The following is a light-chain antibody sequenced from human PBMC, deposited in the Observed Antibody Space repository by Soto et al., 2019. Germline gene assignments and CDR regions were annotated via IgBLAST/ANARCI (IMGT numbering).Light chain of an antibody. CDR3: QQYNNWCHT. Sequence: EIVMTQSPANLSVSPGERATLSCRASQSVSSNLAWYQQKPGQAPRLLIYGASTRATGIPARFSGSGSGTESTVTHSRLESEHFAEYYRQQYNNWCHTFGPGTKVD. V-gene: IGKV3-15*01. CDR1: QSVSSN. CDR2: GAS. J-gene: IGKJ3*01.